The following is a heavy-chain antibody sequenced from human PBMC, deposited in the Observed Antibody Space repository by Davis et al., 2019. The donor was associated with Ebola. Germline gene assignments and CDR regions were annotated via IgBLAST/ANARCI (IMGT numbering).Heavy chain of an antibody. CDR3: AKEVGQQLVLSNPYYYGMDV. CDR1: GFTFSSYS. Sequence: PGGSLRLSCAASGFTFSSYSMNWVRQAPGKGLEWVSSISSSSSYIYYADSVKGRFTISRDNSKNTLYLQMNSLRAEDTAVYYCAKEVGQQLVLSNPYYYGMDVWGQGTTVTVSS. V-gene: IGHV3-21*01. D-gene: IGHD6-13*01. J-gene: IGHJ6*02. CDR2: ISSSSSYI.